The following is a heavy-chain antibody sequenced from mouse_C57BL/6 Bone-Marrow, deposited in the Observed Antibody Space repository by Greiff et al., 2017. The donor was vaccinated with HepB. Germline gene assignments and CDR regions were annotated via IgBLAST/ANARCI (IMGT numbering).Heavy chain of an antibody. V-gene: IGHV1-64*01. J-gene: IGHJ1*03. CDR2: IHPNSGST. Sequence: VQLQQPGAELVKPGASVKLSCKASGYTFTSYWMHWVKQRPGQGLEWIGMIHPNSGSTNYNEKFKSKATLTVDKSSSTAYMQLSSLTSEDSALYYPLITTVKDPWYFDVWGTGTTVTVSS. CDR3: LITTVKDPWYFDV. CDR1: GYTFTSYW. D-gene: IGHD1-1*01.